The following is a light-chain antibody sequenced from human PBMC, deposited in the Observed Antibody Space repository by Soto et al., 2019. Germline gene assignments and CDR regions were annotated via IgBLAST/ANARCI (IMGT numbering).Light chain of an antibody. CDR3: QESYSRPPWM. CDR2: AAS. V-gene: IGKV1-39*01. J-gene: IGKJ1*01. CDR1: QSISTH. Sequence: DIHITQSPSSLSASVGDRVTVTCRASQSISTHLNWYQQKPGKAPKLLIYAASTVNSGVPSRFSGSGSGTDFTLTISSLQVEDFATYYCQESYSRPPWMFGQGTKVDIK.